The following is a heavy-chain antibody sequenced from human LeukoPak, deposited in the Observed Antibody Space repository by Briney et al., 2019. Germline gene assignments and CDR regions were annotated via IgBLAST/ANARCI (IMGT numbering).Heavy chain of an antibody. CDR3: ARDGLEYQRYVAFDY. J-gene: IGHJ4*02. D-gene: IGHD2-2*01. Sequence: GGSLRLSCAASGFTFSSYGMRWVRQAPGKGLEWVAVIWYDGSNKYYADSVKGRFTISRDNSKNTLYLQMNSLRAEDTAVYYCARDGLEYQRYVAFDYWGQGTLVTVSS. CDR1: GFTFSSYG. V-gene: IGHV3-33*01. CDR2: IWYDGSNK.